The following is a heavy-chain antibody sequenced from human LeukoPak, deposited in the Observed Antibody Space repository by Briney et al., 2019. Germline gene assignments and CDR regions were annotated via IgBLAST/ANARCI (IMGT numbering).Heavy chain of an antibody. CDR2: INPSGGST. D-gene: IGHD2/OR15-2a*01. CDR1: GYTFTSYY. V-gene: IGHV1-46*01. J-gene: IGHJ4*02. CDR3: ARDLSSMGGCDY. Sequence: ASVKVSSKASGYTFTSYYMHWVRQAPGQGLEWMGIINPSGGSTSYAQKFQGRVTMTRDTSTSTVYMELSSLRSEDTAVYYCARDLSSMGGCDYWGQGTLVTVSS.